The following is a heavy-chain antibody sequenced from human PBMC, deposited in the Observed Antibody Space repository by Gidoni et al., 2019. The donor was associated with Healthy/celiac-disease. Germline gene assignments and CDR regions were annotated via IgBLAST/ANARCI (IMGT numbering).Heavy chain of an antibody. D-gene: IGHD6-19*01. J-gene: IGHJ3*02. CDR2: NYYSGST. CDR1: SGSIISSSYY. CDR3: ARLSQQWMVQSDAFDI. Sequence: VASGSIISSSYYWGWIRQPPGKGLEWIGSNYYSGSTYYNPSLKSRVTISGDTSKNQFSLKLSAVTAADTAVYYCARLSQQWMVQSDAFDIWGQGKMVTVSS. V-gene: IGHV4-39*01.